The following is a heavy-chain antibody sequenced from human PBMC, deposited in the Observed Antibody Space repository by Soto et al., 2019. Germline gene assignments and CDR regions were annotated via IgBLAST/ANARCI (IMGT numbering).Heavy chain of an antibody. CDR3: ARKRDYYDSREPFVN. J-gene: IGHJ4*02. V-gene: IGHV1-46*01. Sequence: VKASSKAPGYTYTSRYMHSLRHSPGQGLEWMGIINPSGGSTSYAQKFQGRVTMTRDTSTSTVYMELSSLRSEDTAVYYCARKRDYYDSREPFVNWDQGTLVTVS. CDR1: GYTYTSRY. D-gene: IGHD3-22*01. CDR2: INPSGGST.